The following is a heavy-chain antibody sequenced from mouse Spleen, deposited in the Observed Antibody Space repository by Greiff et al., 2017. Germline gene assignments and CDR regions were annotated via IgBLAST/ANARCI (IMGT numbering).Heavy chain of an antibody. J-gene: IGHJ4*01. V-gene: IGHV2-9*01. CDR1: GFSLTSYG. D-gene: IGHD1-1*02. Sequence: VQGVESGPGLVAPSQSLSITCTVSGFSLTSYGVDWVRQPPGKGLEWLGVIWGGGSTNYNSALMSRLSISKDNSKSQVFLKMNSLQADDTAIYNCDRSEYGVYGDYAMHLWGQRTSDTLPS. CDR3: DRSEYGVYGDYAMHL. CDR2: IWGGGST.